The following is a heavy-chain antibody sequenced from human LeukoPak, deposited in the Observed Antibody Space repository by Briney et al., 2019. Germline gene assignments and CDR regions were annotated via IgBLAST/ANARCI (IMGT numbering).Heavy chain of an antibody. CDR2: ISYDGSNK. CDR1: GFTFSSYG. V-gene: IGHV3-30*03. J-gene: IGHJ3*02. CDR3: AWAEGDCCSCRGNNAFDI. D-gene: IGHD2-21*02. Sequence: GGSLRLSCAASGFTFSSYGMHWVRQAPGKGLEWVAVISYDGSNKYYADSVKGRFTISRDNSKNTLYLQMNSLRAEDTAVYYCAWAEGDCCSCRGNNAFDIWGQGTMVTVSS.